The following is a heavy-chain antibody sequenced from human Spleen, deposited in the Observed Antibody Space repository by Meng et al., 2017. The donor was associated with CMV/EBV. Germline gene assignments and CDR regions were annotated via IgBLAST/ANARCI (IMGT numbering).Heavy chain of an antibody. J-gene: IGHJ5*02. D-gene: IGHD1-20*01. CDR2: IYWDDDK. Sequence: QIPLKESCPTLGKPTQTLTLTCTFSGFSLSTSGVGVGWIRQPPGKALEWLALIYWDDDKRYSPSLKSRLTITKDTSKNQVVLTMTNMDPVDTATYYCAHTPSLITGTTWFDPWGQGTLVTVSS. CDR1: GFSLSTSGVG. CDR3: AHTPSLITGTTWFDP. V-gene: IGHV2-5*02.